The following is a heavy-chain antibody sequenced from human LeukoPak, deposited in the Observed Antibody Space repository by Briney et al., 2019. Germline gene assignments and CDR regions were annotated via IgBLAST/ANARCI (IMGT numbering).Heavy chain of an antibody. D-gene: IGHD3-10*01. CDR1: GFTFSDYY. CDR2: ISSSSSYT. J-gene: IGHJ4*02. Sequence: GGSLRLSCAASGFTFSDYYMSWIRQAPGKGLEWVSYISSSSSYTNYADSVKGRFTISRDDAKNSLYLQMNSLRAEDTAVYYCASTPPRDGSGSYDYWGQGTLVTVSS. V-gene: IGHV3-11*03. CDR3: ASTPPRDGSGSYDY.